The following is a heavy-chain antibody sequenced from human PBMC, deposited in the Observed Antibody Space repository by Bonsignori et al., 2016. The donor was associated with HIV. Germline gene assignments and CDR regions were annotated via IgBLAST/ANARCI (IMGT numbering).Heavy chain of an antibody. Sequence: WIRQPPGKGLEWVASVSGSGGTSHYTDSVQGRFTISRDNSKNILYLEMNSLTAEDTALYYCAKGRYQLLWDWGPGTLVTVSS. J-gene: IGHJ4*02. CDR2: VSGSGGTS. CDR3: AKGRYQLLWD. D-gene: IGHD2-21*01. V-gene: IGHV3-23*01.